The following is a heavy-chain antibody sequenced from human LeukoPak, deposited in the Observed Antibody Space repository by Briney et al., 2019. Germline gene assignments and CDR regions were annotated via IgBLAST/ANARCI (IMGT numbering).Heavy chain of an antibody. CDR2: IRSKVNSYAT. D-gene: IGHD3-9*01. CDR1: GFTFSGSA. Sequence: PGGSLKLSCAASGFTFSGSAVHWVRQASGKGLEWVGRIRSKVNSYATAYAASVKGGFTISRDDSKNTAYLQMNSLKTEDTAVYYCTRLAAVESTGYYGDYWGRGTLVTVSS. CDR3: TRLAAVESTGYYGDY. J-gene: IGHJ4*02. V-gene: IGHV3-73*01.